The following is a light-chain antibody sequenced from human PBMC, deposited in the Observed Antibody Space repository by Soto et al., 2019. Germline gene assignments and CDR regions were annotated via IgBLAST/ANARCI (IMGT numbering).Light chain of an antibody. Sequence: QSALIQPASVSGSPGQSITISCTGTSSDVGGYNYVSWYQHHPGKAPKLMIYEVSNRPSGVSYRFSGSKSGNTASLTISGLQAEDEADYYCNSYTGSGIVFGTGTKVTAL. CDR2: EVS. CDR1: SSDVGGYNY. V-gene: IGLV2-14*01. J-gene: IGLJ1*01. CDR3: NSYTGSGIV.